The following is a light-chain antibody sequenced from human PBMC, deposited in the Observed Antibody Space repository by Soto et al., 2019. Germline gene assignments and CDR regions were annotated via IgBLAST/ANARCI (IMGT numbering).Light chain of an antibody. Sequence: QSVLTQTPSASGAPGQRVTISCSGSNSNIGGNTVSWYQQLPGTAPRLLIYSTNQRPSGVPDRFSGSKSGTSASLAISGLQSEDEADYYCAAWDDSLNGYVFGTGTKLTVL. J-gene: IGLJ1*01. V-gene: IGLV1-44*01. CDR2: STN. CDR3: AAWDDSLNGYV. CDR1: NSNIGGNT.